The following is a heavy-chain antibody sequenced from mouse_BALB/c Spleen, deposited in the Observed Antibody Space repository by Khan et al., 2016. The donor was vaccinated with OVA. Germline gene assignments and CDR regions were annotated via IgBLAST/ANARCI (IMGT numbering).Heavy chain of an antibody. CDR3: ARRTTGYTMDS. V-gene: IGHV1-4*01. CDR2: INPRSGYT. D-gene: IGHD2-14*01. CDR1: GYTFTSNT. Sequence: QVQLKESGAELARPGASVRMSCKASGYTFTSNTMHWIKQRPGQGLEWIGYINPRSGYTNYNQNFKDKATLTADKSSSTAYMQLSSLTSEDSAVYYWARRTTGYTMDSWGQGTSVTVSS. J-gene: IGHJ4*01.